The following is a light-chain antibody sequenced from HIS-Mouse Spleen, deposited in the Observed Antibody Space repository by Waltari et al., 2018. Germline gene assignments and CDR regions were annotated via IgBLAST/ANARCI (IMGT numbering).Light chain of an antibody. Sequence: QSALTQPRSVSGSPGQSVTISCTGTSSDVGGYNYVSWYQQHPGKAPKLVFYDVSKRPSGVPDLFSGSKSGNTASLTISGLQAEDEADYYCCSYAGSYTLVFGGGTKLTVL. CDR1: SSDVGGYNY. V-gene: IGLV2-11*01. J-gene: IGLJ2*01. CDR2: DVS. CDR3: CSYAGSYTLV.